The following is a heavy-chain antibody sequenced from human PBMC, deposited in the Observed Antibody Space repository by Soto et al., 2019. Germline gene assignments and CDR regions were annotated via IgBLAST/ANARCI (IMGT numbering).Heavy chain of an antibody. CDR1: GFTFNNYG. J-gene: IGHJ6*02. CDR2: ISYDGSNK. Sequence: PGGSLRLSCAASGFTFNNYGMHWVRQAPGKGLEWVAVISYDGSNKYYADSVKGRFTISRDNSKNTLYLQMNSLRAEDTAVYYCAKGRSYYYYYGVDVWGQGTTVTVSS. CDR3: AKGRSYYYYYGVDV. V-gene: IGHV3-30*18.